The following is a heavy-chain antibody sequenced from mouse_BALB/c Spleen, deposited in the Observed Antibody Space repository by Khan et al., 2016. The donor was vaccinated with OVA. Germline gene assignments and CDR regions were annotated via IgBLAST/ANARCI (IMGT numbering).Heavy chain of an antibody. CDR2: ISYSGNT. J-gene: IGHJ3*01. CDR3: ACELRGFAY. Sequence: EVQLQESGPSLVKPSQTLSLTCSVTGDSITRGYWNWIRKFPGNKLDYMGYISYSGNTYCNPSLKSRLSITRDTSTNQYYLQLNSVTPEDTATYYCACELRGFAYWGQGTLVTVSA. D-gene: IGHD1-1*01. CDR1: GDSITRGY. V-gene: IGHV3-8*02.